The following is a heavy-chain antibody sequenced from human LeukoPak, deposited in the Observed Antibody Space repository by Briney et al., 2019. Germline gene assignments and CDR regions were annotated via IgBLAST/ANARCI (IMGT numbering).Heavy chain of an antibody. CDR3: AKDLLLRVFDY. Sequence: GGSLRLSCAAPGFTFSSYGMHWVRQAPGKGLEWVAVISYDGSNKYYADSVKGRFTISRDNSKNTLYLQMNSLRAEDTAVYYCAKDLLLRVFDYWGQGTLVTVSS. V-gene: IGHV3-30*18. D-gene: IGHD3-10*01. CDR1: GFTFSSYG. J-gene: IGHJ4*02. CDR2: ISYDGSNK.